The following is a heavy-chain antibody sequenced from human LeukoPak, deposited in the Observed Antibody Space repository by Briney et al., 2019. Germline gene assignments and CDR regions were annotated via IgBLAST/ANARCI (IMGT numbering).Heavy chain of an antibody. CDR1: GFTFSMYA. CDR2: ISYDGRNK. V-gene: IGHV3-30*18. Sequence: PGGSLRLSCAASGFTFSMYAMHWVRQAPGKGLEWVAVISYDGRNKYYVDSVKGRLTISRDNSKNTLYLQMNSLRAEDTAVYYCAKGPVTTSLYYYYGMDVWGQGTTVTVSS. D-gene: IGHD4-17*01. J-gene: IGHJ6*02. CDR3: AKGPVTTSLYYYYGMDV.